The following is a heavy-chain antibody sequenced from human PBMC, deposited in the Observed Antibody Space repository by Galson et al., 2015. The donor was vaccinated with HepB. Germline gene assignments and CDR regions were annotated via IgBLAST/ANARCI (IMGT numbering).Heavy chain of an antibody. CDR1: GYIFTRYS. D-gene: IGHD5-24*01. CDR2: ISANNGNA. V-gene: IGHV1-18*01. J-gene: IGHJ4*02. CDR3: ARGGMATIGVPAFDS. Sequence: QSGAEVKNPGASVKVSCKASGYIFTRYSISWVRQAPGQGFEWMGWISANNGNANYAQKLQGRVTMTTDTSTRTVYMELRSLRSYDTAVYYCARGGMATIGVPAFDSWGQGSLVTVSS.